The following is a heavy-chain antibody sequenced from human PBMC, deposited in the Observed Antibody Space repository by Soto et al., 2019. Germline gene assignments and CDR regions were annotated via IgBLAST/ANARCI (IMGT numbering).Heavy chain of an antibody. CDR3: AKDKRPDGAWDFDY. Sequence: EVQLSESGGDLAQPGGSLRLSCAASGFTIKSYTMSWVRQVPGKGLEWLSGIIGSDGSTYYADSVKGRFTISRDISKNKLYLQMNILRVEDTAVYYCAKDKRPDGAWDFDYWGQGTLVTVSS. CDR1: GFTIKSYT. CDR2: IIGSDGST. J-gene: IGHJ4*02. V-gene: IGHV3-23*01. D-gene: IGHD1-1*01.